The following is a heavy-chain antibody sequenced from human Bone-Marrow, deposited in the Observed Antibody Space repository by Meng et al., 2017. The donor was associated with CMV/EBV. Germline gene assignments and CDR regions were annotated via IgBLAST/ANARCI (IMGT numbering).Heavy chain of an antibody. J-gene: IGHJ4*02. V-gene: IGHV1-18*01. CDR3: ARARVGDYGSGSYYKRGDY. CDR1: GYTFTSYG. CDR2: ISAYNGNT. D-gene: IGHD3-10*01. Sequence: ASVKVSCKASGYTFTSYGISWVRQAPGQGLEWMGWISAYNGNTNYAQKLQGRATMTTDTSTSTAYLELRSLRSDDTAVYYSARARVGDYGSGSYYKRGDYWGQGTLVTVSS.